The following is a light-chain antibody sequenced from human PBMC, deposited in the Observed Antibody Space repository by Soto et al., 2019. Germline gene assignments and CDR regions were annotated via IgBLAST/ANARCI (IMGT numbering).Light chain of an antibody. CDR2: GAS. V-gene: IGKV3-15*01. Sequence: EIVMTQSPVTLSVSQGERATLSCRASESVNSNLAWYQQKPGQAPRLLIYGASTRATGVPARFSGSGSGTEFTLTISSLQSEDFAVFYCQQYAKWPLTFGGGTKVELK. J-gene: IGKJ4*01. CDR1: ESVNSN. CDR3: QQYAKWPLT.